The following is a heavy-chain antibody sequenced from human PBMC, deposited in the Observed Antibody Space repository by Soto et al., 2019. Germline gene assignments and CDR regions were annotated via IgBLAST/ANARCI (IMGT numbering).Heavy chain of an antibody. Sequence: GGSLRLSCAASGFTFSSYAMSWVHQAPGKGLEWVSAISGSGGSTYYADSVKGRFTISRDNSKNTLYLQMNSLRAEDTAVYYCAKDRTAYDSSFFDYWGQGTLVTVSS. V-gene: IGHV3-23*01. CDR2: ISGSGGST. CDR3: AKDRTAYDSSFFDY. D-gene: IGHD3-22*01. J-gene: IGHJ4*02. CDR1: GFTFSSYA.